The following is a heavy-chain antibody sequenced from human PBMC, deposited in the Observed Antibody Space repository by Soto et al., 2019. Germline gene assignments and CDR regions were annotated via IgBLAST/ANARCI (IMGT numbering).Heavy chain of an antibody. D-gene: IGHD2-15*01. J-gene: IGHJ4*02. V-gene: IGHV4-39*01. Sequence: QLQLQESGPGLVKPSETLSLTCTVSGGSISSSSYYWGWIRQPPGKGLEWIGSIYYSGSTYYNPSLKGRVTISVATSQNQFSLKLSSVTAADTAVYDCARPAPALSISDQWGQGTLVTVSS. CDR2: IYYSGST. CDR3: ARPAPALSISDQ. CDR1: GGSISSSSYY.